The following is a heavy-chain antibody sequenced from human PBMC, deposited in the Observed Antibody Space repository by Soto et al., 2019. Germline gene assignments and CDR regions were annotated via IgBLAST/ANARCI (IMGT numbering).Heavy chain of an antibody. J-gene: IGHJ6*02. CDR1: GGTFSSYT. V-gene: IGHV1-69*08. CDR2: IIPILGIA. D-gene: IGHD3-10*01. CDR3: ARDWFGDFYYSYGMDV. Sequence: QVQLVQSGAEVKKPGSSVNVSCKASGGTFSSYTISWVRQAPGQGLEWMGRIIPILGIANYAQKFQGRVTITADKSTSTAYMELSSLRSEDTAVDYCARDWFGDFYYSYGMDVWGQGTTVTVSS.